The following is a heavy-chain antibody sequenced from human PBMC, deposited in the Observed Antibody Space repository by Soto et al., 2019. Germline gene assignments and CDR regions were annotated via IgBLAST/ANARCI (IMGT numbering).Heavy chain of an antibody. Sequence: SETLSLTCTVSGGSVTNSSYYWGWIRQSPGKGLEWVGGVYYRGRSYSKSSVKSRVTISVDTSKNRFSLSLNSVTASDTAVYFCVSQRTTVPTQAYFDYWGPGALVTVSS. CDR3: VSQRTTVPTQAYFDY. V-gene: IGHV4-39*01. CDR1: GGSVTNSSYY. D-gene: IGHD4-17*01. CDR2: VYYRGRS. J-gene: IGHJ4*02.